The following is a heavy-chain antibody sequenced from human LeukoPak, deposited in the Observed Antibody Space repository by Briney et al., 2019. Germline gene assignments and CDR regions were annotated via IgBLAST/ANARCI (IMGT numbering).Heavy chain of an antibody. CDR3: ARDARRITIFGVVIYYYYMDV. Sequence: GASVKVSCKASGYTFTNYYMHWLRQAPGQGLEWMGTINPSGGSTSYTQKFQGRVTMTRDTSTSTVYMEMSSLRSEDTAVYYCARDARRITIFGVVIYYYYMDVWGKGTTVTVSS. CDR2: INPSGGST. J-gene: IGHJ6*03. D-gene: IGHD3-3*01. V-gene: IGHV1-46*01. CDR1: GYTFTNYY.